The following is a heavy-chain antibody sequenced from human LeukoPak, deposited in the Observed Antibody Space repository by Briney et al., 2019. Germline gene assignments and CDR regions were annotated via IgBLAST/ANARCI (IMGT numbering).Heavy chain of an antibody. D-gene: IGHD6-13*01. CDR2: ISWKSGSI. CDR1: GFPFDVYA. CDR3: AKDSSIRISWYLTFDY. Sequence: PGRSLTLSCAASGFPFDVYAMRWVRPAPGEGLEWVGGISWKSGSIGYADYVKGRFTISRDNAKNSLYLQMNSRRAEDTALYYCAKDSSIRISWYLTFDYWGQGTLVTVSS. V-gene: IGHV3-9*01. J-gene: IGHJ4*02.